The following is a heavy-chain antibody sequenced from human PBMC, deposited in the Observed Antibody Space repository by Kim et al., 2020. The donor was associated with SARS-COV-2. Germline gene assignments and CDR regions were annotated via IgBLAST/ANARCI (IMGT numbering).Heavy chain of an antibody. CDR1: GFTFSSHL. CDR3: AREGVPGATDF. Sequence: GGSLRLSCAASGFTFSSHLMYWVRQAPGKGLVWVSRIHSDGRKTGYADSVKGRFTISRDNAKNTLHLQMNSLSAEDTALYYCAREGVPGATDFWGQGTLVTVSS. D-gene: IGHD1-26*01. V-gene: IGHV3-74*01. CDR2: IHSDGRKT. J-gene: IGHJ4*02.